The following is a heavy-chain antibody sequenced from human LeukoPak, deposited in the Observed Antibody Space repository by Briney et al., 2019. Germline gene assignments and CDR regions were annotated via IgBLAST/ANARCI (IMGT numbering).Heavy chain of an antibody. CDR3: ARDRSYYGPEGGHWFDP. V-gene: IGHV1-69*01. Sequence: SVKVSCKASGGTFSSYAISWVRQAPGQGLEWMGGIIPIFGTANYAQKFQGRVTITADESTSTAYMELSSLRSEDTAVYYCARDRSYYGPEGGHWFDPWGQGTLVTVSS. J-gene: IGHJ5*02. D-gene: IGHD3-10*01. CDR2: IIPIFGTA. CDR1: GGTFSSYA.